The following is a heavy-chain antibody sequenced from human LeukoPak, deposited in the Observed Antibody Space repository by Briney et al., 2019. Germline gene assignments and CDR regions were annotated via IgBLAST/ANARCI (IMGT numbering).Heavy chain of an antibody. D-gene: IGHD2-2*01. CDR3: ARDKWGYCSSTSCQAMDY. Sequence: ASVKVSCKASGYTFTSYGISWVRQAPGQGLEWMGWISAYNGNTNYAQKLQGRVTMTTDTSTSTAYMELRSLRSDDAAVYYCARDKWGYCSSTSCQAMDYWGREPWPPSPQ. CDR1: GYTFTSYG. CDR2: ISAYNGNT. V-gene: IGHV1-18*01. J-gene: IGHJ4*02.